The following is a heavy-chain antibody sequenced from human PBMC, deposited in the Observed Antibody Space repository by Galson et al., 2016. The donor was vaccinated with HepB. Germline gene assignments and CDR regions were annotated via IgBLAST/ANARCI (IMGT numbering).Heavy chain of an antibody. D-gene: IGHD3-22*01. Sequence: SETLSLTCAVYGGSFSGYYWSWIRQPPGKGLEWIGEINHSGTTNYNPSLKSRVTISADTSKNQLSLKLSSVTAADTAVYYCARVREWSLLRGRSTFDYWGQGTLVTVSS. J-gene: IGHJ4*02. V-gene: IGHV4-34*01. CDR3: ARVREWSLLRGRSTFDY. CDR2: INHSGTT. CDR1: GGSFSGYY.